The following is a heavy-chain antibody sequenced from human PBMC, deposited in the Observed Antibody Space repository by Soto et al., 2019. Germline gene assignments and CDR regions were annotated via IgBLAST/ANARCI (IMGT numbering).Heavy chain of an antibody. CDR1: GGSISSGGYY. J-gene: IGHJ5*02. D-gene: IGHD3-3*01. CDR2: IYYSGST. Sequence: SETLSLTCTVSGGSISSGGYYWSWIRQHPGKGLEWIGYIYYSGSTYYNPSLKSRVTISVDTSKNQFSLKLSSVTAADTAVYYCARGGVITIFGVVSGNWFDPWGQGTLVTVSS. CDR3: ARGGVITIFGVVSGNWFDP. V-gene: IGHV4-31*03.